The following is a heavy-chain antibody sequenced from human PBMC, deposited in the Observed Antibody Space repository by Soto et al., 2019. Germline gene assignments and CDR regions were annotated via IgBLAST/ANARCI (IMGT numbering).Heavy chain of an antibody. CDR3: ARLSRDDYNRRPYYFAY. D-gene: IGHD4-4*01. CDR1: GGSISSYY. J-gene: IGHJ4*02. Sequence: SETLSLTCTVSGGSISSYYWTWIRQPPGKGLEWIAYIYYSGSTNYNPSLKSRLTISVDTSKNQFSLKLSSVTAADTAVYYCARLSRDDYNRRPYYFAYWGQGTLVTVSS. V-gene: IGHV4-59*08. CDR2: IYYSGST.